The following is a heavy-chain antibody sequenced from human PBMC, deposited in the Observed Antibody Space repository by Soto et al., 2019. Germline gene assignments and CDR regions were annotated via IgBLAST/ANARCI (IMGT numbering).Heavy chain of an antibody. CDR2: IRSKPNSYAT. Sequence: GGSLRLSCAASGFTFSSYAMHWVRQAPGKGLEYVSAIRSKPNSYATAYAASVEGRFTISRDDSKNTAYLQMNSLKIEDTAVYYCTRWELGATYAFDIWGRGTMVTVSS. CDR3: TRWELGATYAFDI. CDR1: GFTFSSYA. D-gene: IGHD1-26*01. V-gene: IGHV3-73*01. J-gene: IGHJ3*02.